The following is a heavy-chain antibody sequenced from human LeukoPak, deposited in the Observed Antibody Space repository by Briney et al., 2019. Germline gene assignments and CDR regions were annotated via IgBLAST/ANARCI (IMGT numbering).Heavy chain of an antibody. D-gene: IGHD5-12*01. J-gene: IGHJ4*02. Sequence: VASVKVSCKASGGTFSSYTISWVRQAPGQGLEWMGRIIPILGIANYAQKFQGRVTMTRNTSISTAYMELSSLRSEDTAVYYCARDRGYDFSIDYWGQGTLVTVSS. CDR1: GGTFSSYT. V-gene: IGHV1-69*04. CDR3: ARDRGYDFSIDY. CDR2: IIPILGIA.